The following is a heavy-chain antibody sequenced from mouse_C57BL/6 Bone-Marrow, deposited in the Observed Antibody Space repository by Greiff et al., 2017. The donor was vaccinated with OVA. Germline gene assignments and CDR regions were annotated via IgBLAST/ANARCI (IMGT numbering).Heavy chain of an antibody. CDR3: ARPYYYGSSFGYWYFDV. Sequence: EVQRVESGGDLVKPGGSLKLSCAASGFTFSSYGMSWVRQTPDKRLEWVATISSGGSYTYYPDSVKGRFTISRDNAKNTLYLQMSSLKSEDTAMYYCARPYYYGSSFGYWYFDVWGTGTTVTVSS. J-gene: IGHJ1*03. CDR1: GFTFSSYG. D-gene: IGHD1-1*01. CDR2: ISSGGSYT. V-gene: IGHV5-6*01.